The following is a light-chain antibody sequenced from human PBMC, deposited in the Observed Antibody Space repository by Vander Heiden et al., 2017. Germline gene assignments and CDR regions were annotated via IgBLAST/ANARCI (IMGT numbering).Light chain of an antibody. CDR2: GNS. J-gene: IGLJ3*02. V-gene: IGLV1-40*01. CDR3: QSYDSSLSGGV. Sequence: QPVPTPPASASRAPALSVTIPRTGSSPNIWAGYDVPWYQQLPGTAPKLLIYGNSNRPSGVPDRFSGSKSGTSASLAITGLQAEDEADYYCQSYDSSLSGGVFGGGTKLTVL. CDR1: SPNIWAGYD.